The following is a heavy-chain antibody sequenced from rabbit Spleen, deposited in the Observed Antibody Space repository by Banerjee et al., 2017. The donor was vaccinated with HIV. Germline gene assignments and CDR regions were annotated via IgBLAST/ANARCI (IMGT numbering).Heavy chain of an antibody. CDR1: GFDFSNYG. J-gene: IGHJ4*01. CDR2: IEPIFGNT. D-gene: IGHD2-1*01. CDR3: VRDQAGDADYGPYYLNL. V-gene: IGHV1S47*01. Sequence: QEQLVESGGGLVQPGGCLKLSCKACGFDFSNYGVSWVRQAPGKGLERIGYIEPIFGNTDYANWVNGRFTISSHNAQNALYLQLSSLTVADTATYFCVRDQAGDADYGPYYLNLWGPGTLVTVS.